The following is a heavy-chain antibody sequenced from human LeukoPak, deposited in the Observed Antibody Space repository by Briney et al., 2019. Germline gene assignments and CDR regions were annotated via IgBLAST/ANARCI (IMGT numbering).Heavy chain of an antibody. CDR1: GYSFTSSW. V-gene: IGHV5-51*01. CDR2: IYHGDSHT. J-gene: IGHJ4*02. CDR3: ARIRDGYNSLFDC. D-gene: IGHD5-24*01. Sequence: GESLKISCKGSGYSFTSSWIGWVRQLPGKGLEWMVTIYHGDSHTTYSPSFQGLVTMSADKSIRTACLQWSSLKASDTAMYYCARIRDGYNSLFDCWGQGTLVTVSS.